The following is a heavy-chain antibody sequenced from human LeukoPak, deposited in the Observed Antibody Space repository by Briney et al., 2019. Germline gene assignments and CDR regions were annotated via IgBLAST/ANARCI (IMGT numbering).Heavy chain of an antibody. CDR1: GFTFSSYA. CDR3: ALNPRGGWYFDY. D-gene: IGHD6-19*01. CDR2: ISGSGGST. Sequence: GGSLRLSCAASGFTFSSYAMSWVRQAPGKGLEWVSAISGSGGSTYYADSVKGRFTISRDNSKNTLYLQMNSLRAEDTAVYYCALNPRGGWYFDYWGQGTLVTVSS. J-gene: IGHJ4*02. V-gene: IGHV3-23*01.